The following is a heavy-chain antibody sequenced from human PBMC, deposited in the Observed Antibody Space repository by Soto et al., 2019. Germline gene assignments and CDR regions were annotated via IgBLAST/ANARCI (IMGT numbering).Heavy chain of an antibody. J-gene: IGHJ4*02. D-gene: IGHD1-26*01. CDR3: ARDLGELWPSVGGY. CDR1: GFTFNTYG. V-gene: IGHV3-33*01. CDR2: IYYDGRNK. Sequence: QVQLVESGGGVVQPGRSLRLSCAASGFTFNTYGMHWVRQAPGKGLEWVAVIYYDGRNKYYVDSVKGRFTISRDNSKNTLNLQMNSLRVEDTAVYYCARDLGELWPSVGGYWGQGTLVTVSS.